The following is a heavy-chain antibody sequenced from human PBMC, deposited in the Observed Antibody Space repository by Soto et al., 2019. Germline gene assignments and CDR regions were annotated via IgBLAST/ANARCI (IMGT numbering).Heavy chain of an antibody. J-gene: IGHJ4*02. CDR3: ARYRDGYNLGPFDY. CDR2: INHSGST. CDR1: GGSGGSFSGYY. Sequence: SETLSLTCAVYGGSGGSFSGYYWSWIRQPPGKGLEWIGEINHSGSTNYNPSLKSRVTISVDTSKNQFSLKLSSVTAADTAVYYCARYRDGYNLGPFDYWGQGTLVTVSS. V-gene: IGHV4-34*01. D-gene: IGHD5-12*01.